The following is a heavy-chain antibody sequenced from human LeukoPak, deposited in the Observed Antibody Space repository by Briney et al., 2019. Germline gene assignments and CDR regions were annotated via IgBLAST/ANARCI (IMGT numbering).Heavy chain of an antibody. CDR3: AKTQMIVVVIISGIVFDY. J-gene: IGHJ4*02. V-gene: IGHV3-23*01. CDR2: ISGSGGST. D-gene: IGHD3-22*01. CDR1: GFTFSSYA. Sequence: GGSLRLSCAASGFTFSSYAMSWVRRAPGKGLEWVSAISGSGGSTYYADSVKGRFTISRDNSKNTLYLQMNSLRAEDTAVYYCAKTQMIVVVIISGIVFDYWGQGTLVTVSS.